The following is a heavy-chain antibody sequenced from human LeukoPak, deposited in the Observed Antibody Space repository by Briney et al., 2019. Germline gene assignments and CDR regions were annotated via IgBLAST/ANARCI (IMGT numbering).Heavy chain of an antibody. CDR1: GFTFGSHA. D-gene: IGHD6-19*01. CDR3: GKTTVGSSSGQKPAWPVDF. CDR2: IFGSGGSP. J-gene: IGHJ4*02. Sequence: QPGGSLRLSCEASGFTFGSHAMYWVRQAPGKGLEWVAGIFGSGGSPHYADSVKGRFTISRDNPRNTVYLQINSLGDDDTAVYFCGKTTVGSSSGQKPAWPVDFWGQGTLVTVSS. V-gene: IGHV3-23*01.